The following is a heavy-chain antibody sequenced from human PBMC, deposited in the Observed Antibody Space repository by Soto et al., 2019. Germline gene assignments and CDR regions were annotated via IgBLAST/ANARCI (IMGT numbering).Heavy chain of an antibody. Sequence: QVQLVQSGAEVKKPGSSVQVSCKASGGGNLRDYRTTWVLQAPGHGLEWMGLIIPKLGSANYAQNFQGRVTITADESTSNVYMELRSLRSEDTAVSYCARGCCGYNYGAVYWGQGTPVTLSS. CDR2: IIPKLGSA. J-gene: IGHJ4*02. V-gene: IGHV1-69*01. CDR1: GGGNLRDYR. D-gene: IGHD5-12*01. CDR3: ARGCCGYNYGAVY.